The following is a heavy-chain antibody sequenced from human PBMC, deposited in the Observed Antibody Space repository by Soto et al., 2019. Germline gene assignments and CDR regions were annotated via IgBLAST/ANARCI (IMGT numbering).Heavy chain of an antibody. V-gene: IGHV1-69*02. CDR2: IIPILGIA. J-gene: IGHJ4*02. Sequence: QVQLVQSGAEVKKPGSSVKVSCKASGGTFSSYTISWVRQAPGQGLEWMGRIIPILGIANYAQKFQGRVTITADKSTSTAYRELSSLRSEDTAVYYCAMAVAATSFYYWGQGTLVTVSS. CDR1: GGTFSSYT. CDR3: AMAVAATSFYY. D-gene: IGHD2-15*01.